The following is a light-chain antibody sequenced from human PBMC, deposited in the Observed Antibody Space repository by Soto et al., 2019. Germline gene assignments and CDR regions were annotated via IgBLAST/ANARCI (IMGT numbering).Light chain of an antibody. J-gene: IGKJ2*01. Sequence: DIVMTQSPLSLPVTPGEPASISCRSSQSLLHSNGYNYLDWYLQKPGQSPQLLIYLGSNRASGVPDRFSGSGSGTDFTLKISRVEAEDVGVYYCMQALQTHCGTSGYTCGQGTKLEIK. CDR2: LGS. CDR1: QSLLHSNGYNY. V-gene: IGKV2-28*01. CDR3: MQALQTHCGTSGYT.